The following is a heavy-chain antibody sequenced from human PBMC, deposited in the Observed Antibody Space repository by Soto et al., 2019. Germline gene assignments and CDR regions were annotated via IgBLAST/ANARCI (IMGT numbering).Heavy chain of an antibody. CDR3: AKGKIRGYSYGPFDY. Sequence: EVQLLESGGGLVQPGGSLRLSCAASGFTFSSYAMSWVRQAPGKGLEWVSAISGSGGSTYYADSVKGRFTISRDNSKNTRYLQMNSLRAEDTAVYYCAKGKIRGYSYGPFDYWGQGTLVTVSS. J-gene: IGHJ4*02. CDR1: GFTFSSYA. V-gene: IGHV3-23*01. CDR2: ISGSGGST. D-gene: IGHD5-18*01.